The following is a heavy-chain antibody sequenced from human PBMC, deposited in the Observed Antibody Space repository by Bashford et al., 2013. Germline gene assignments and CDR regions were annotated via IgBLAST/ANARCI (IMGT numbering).Heavy chain of an antibody. V-gene: IGHV1-18*04. J-gene: IGHJ6*02. CDR3: ARGGPGDYYYNGLDV. CDR1: DMFSTAT. CDR2: FSPMFGTA. Sequence: VASVKVVLQDFLDMFSTATFYTGCDRPPGQGLEWMGRFSPMFGTANYAQRFQDRVSMTTDTSTNTAYMELRGLKSDDTAVYYCARGGPGDYYYNGLDVWGQGTTVTVSS.